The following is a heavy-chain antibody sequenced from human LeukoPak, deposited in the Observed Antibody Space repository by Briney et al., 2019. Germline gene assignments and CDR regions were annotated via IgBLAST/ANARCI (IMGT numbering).Heavy chain of an antibody. Sequence: GGSLRLSCAASRFTFSNYAMSWVRQAPGKGLEWVSTISGSGGSTYYADSAKGRFSISRDNSKNTLYLQMDSLRGEDTAVYYCAKDFRIGYSAHFDYWGQGALVTVSS. D-gene: IGHD2-21*01. CDR1: RFTFSNYA. V-gene: IGHV3-23*01. CDR2: ISGSGGST. CDR3: AKDFRIGYSAHFDY. J-gene: IGHJ4*02.